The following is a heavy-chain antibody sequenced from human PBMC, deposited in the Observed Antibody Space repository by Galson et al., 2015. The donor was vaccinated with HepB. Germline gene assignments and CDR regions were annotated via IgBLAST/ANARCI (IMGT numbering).Heavy chain of an antibody. J-gene: IGHJ5*02. Sequence: SLRLSCATSGFTFSGHWMSWVRQAPGKGLEWVANIKQDGSEKYYVDSVKGRFTISRDNAKNSLYLQMNSLRAEDTAVYYCAREDTIFGVVKGFDPWGQGTLVTVPS. V-gene: IGHV3-7*03. CDR2: IKQDGSEK. CDR1: GFTFSGHW. CDR3: AREDTIFGVVKGFDP. D-gene: IGHD3-3*01.